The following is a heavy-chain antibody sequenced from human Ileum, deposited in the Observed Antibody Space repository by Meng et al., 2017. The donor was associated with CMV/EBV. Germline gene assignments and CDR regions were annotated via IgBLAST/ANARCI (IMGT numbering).Heavy chain of an antibody. CDR1: GYHFNTYA. V-gene: IGHV7-4-1*02. CDR3: AKTSYFVGVTDLDY. J-gene: IGHJ4*02. D-gene: IGHD1-26*01. CDR2: INTNTGNP. Sequence: KPSGYHFNTYAMNWVRQAPGQGLEWMGWINTNTGNPTYAQGFTGRFVFSLDTSVSTAYLQISSLKAEDTAVYYCAKTSYFVGVTDLDYWGQGTLVTVSS.